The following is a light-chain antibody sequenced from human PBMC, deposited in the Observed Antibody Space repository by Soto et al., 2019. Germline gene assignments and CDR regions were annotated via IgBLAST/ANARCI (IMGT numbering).Light chain of an antibody. Sequence: DIQMTQSPSSLSASIGDRVTITCRASQGISTYLAWYQQKPGKVPKLLIYAASTLQSGVPSRFSGSGSGTDFTLTINNLQPEDVATYYCQKPNGAPFTFGPGTKVDIK. CDR2: AAS. CDR1: QGISTY. J-gene: IGKJ3*01. V-gene: IGKV1-27*01. CDR3: QKPNGAPFT.